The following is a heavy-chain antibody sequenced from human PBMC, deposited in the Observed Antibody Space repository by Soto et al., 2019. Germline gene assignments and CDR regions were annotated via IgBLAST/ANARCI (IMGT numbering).Heavy chain of an antibody. CDR1: GFTFSSYS. CDR2: ISSSSSTI. J-gene: IGHJ4*02. D-gene: IGHD5-18*01. Sequence: EVQLVESGGGLVQPGGSLRLSSAASGFTFSSYSMNWVRQAPGKGLEWVSYISSSSSTIYYADSVKGRFTISRDNDKKSLYLQMNSLRAEDTAVYYCARDSGYSYGPLDYWGQGTLVTVSS. V-gene: IGHV3-48*01. CDR3: ARDSGYSYGPLDY.